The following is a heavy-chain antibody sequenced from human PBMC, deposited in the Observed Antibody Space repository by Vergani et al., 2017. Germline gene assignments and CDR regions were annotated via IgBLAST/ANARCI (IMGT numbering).Heavy chain of an antibody. V-gene: IGHV4-59*12. J-gene: IGHJ4*02. CDR3: ARGRFGELLGRSSVGFDY. Sequence: QVQLQESGPGLVKPSETLSLTCNVSGGSISSYYWSWIRQPPGKGLEWSGVIYYSGSTNYNPSLKSRVTISVDTSKNQFSLKLSSVTAADTAVYYCARGRFGELLGRSSVGFDYWGQGTLVTVSS. CDR1: GGSISSYY. D-gene: IGHD3-10*01. CDR2: IYYSGST.